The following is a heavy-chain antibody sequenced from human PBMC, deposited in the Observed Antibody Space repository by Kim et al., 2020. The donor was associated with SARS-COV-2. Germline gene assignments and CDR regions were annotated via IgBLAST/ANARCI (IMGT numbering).Heavy chain of an antibody. Sequence: ASVKVSCKASGYTFTSYAMHWVRQAPGLRLEWMGWINAGNGNTKYSQKFQGRVTITRDTSASTAYMELSSLRSEDTAVYYCARGKGENIRYYFDYWGQGTLVTVSS. J-gene: IGHJ4*02. V-gene: IGHV1-3*01. CDR3: ARGKGENIRYYFDY. D-gene: IGHD3-10*01. CDR1: GYTFTSYA. CDR2: INAGNGNT.